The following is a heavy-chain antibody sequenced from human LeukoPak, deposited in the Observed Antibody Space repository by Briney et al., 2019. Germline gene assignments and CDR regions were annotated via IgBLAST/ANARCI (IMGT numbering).Heavy chain of an antibody. CDR2: TYYRSKWYK. D-gene: IGHD3-16*01. CDR3: AREERGRGAMAQDCFDY. Sequence: PSQTLSLTCAISGDSVSSNSAAWHWIRQSPSRGLEWLGRTYYRSKWYKDYAVSVKSRITINPDTSKNQSSLQLNSVTPEDTAVYYCAREERGRGAMAQDCFDYWGQGTLVTVSS. V-gene: IGHV6-1*01. CDR1: GDSVSSNSAA. J-gene: IGHJ4*02.